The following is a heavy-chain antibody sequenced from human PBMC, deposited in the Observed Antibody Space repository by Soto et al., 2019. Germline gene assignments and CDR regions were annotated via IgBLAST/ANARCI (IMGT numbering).Heavy chain of an antibody. J-gene: IGHJ4*02. D-gene: IGHD1-7*01. CDR1: GFTFSSYA. CDR3: ARDGITGTTSEFDY. CDR2: ISYDGSNK. V-gene: IGHV3-30-3*01. Sequence: GGSLRLSCAASGFTFSSYAMHWVRQAPGKGLEWVAVISYDGSNKYYADSVKGRFTISRDNSKNTLYLQMNSLRAEDTAVYYCARDGITGTTSEFDYWGQGTLVTVSS.